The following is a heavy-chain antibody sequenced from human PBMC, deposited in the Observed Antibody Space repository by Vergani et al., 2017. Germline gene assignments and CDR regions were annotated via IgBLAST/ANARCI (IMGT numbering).Heavy chain of an antibody. CDR2: IYSGGST. V-gene: IGHV3-66*02. CDR3: ARDFPYGSGSYHWFDP. D-gene: IGHD3-10*01. Sequence: EVQLVESGGGLVQPGGSLRLSCAASGFTVSSNYMSWVRQAPGKGLEWVSVIYSGGSTYYADSVKGRFTISRDNSKNTLYLQMNSLRAEDTAVYYCARDFPYGSGSYHWFDPWGQGTLVTVSS. CDR1: GFTVSSNY. J-gene: IGHJ5*02.